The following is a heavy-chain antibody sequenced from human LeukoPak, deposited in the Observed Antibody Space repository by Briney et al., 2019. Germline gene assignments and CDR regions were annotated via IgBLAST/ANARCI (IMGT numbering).Heavy chain of an antibody. CDR3: ARAGSGWYVAVYYYYGMDV. V-gene: IGHV1-8*01. J-gene: IGHJ6*02. CDR2: MNPNSGNT. D-gene: IGHD6-19*01. CDR1: GYTFTSYD. Sequence: ASVKVSCKASGYTFTSYDINWVRQATGQGLEWMGWMNPNSGNTGYAQKFQGRVTMTRNTSISTAYMELSSLRSEDTAVYYCARAGSGWYVAVYYYYGMDVWGQGTTVTVSS.